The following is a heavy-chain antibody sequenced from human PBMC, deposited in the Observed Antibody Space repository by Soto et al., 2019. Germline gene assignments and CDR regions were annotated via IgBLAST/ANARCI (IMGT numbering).Heavy chain of an antibody. CDR2: IKSKTDGGTT. J-gene: IGHJ4*02. Sequence: SVSDAWMNWVRPAPGKGLEWVGRIKSKTDGGTTDYAAPVKGRFTISRDDSKNTLYLQMNSLKTEDTAVYYCTTGRQWGVDYWGQGTLVTVSS. D-gene: IGHD6-19*01. CDR3: TTGRQWGVDY. CDR1: SVSDAW. V-gene: IGHV3-15*07.